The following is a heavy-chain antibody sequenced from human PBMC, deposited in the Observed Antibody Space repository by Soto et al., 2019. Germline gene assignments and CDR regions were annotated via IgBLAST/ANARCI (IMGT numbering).Heavy chain of an antibody. CDR2: ISGSGSST. J-gene: IGHJ4*02. V-gene: IGHV3-23*01. D-gene: IGHD3-9*01. CDR1: GFTFSTYA. Sequence: PGGSRRLSWAASGFTFSTYAMSWVGQSPGKGLGWVSAISGSGSSTYYADSVKGRFTINRDNSKNTLYLQMNSLRAEDTAVYYCAKDPPLLLTGYEQIDYWGQGTLVTVSS. CDR3: AKDPPLLLTGYEQIDY.